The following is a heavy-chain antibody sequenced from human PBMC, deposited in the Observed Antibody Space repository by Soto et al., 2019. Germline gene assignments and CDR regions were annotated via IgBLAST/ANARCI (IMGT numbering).Heavy chain of an antibody. CDR2: ISGSGGST. D-gene: IGHD2-2*01. J-gene: IGHJ6*03. V-gene: IGHV3-23*01. CDR3: GKRFCSSNSLYYYMDV. Sequence: PGGSLRLSCAASGFTFSSYAMSWVRQAPGKGLEWVSAISGSGGSTYYADSVKGRFTISRDNSKNTLYLQMNSLRAEDTAVYYCGKRFCSSNSLYYYMDVCGKGTTVPVSS. CDR1: GFTFSSYA.